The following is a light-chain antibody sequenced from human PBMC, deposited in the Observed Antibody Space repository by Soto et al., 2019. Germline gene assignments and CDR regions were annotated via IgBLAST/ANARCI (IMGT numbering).Light chain of an antibody. CDR3: QHYNSYSPA. V-gene: IGKV1-5*03. CDR1: RSISSW. J-gene: IGKJ1*01. Sequence: DIQMTQSPSTLSASVGDRVTITCRASRSISSWLAWYQQKPGKAPNLLIYKASSLESGVPSRFSGSGSGTEFTLTISSLQPDDFATYYCQHYNSYSPAFGQGTKVEIK. CDR2: KAS.